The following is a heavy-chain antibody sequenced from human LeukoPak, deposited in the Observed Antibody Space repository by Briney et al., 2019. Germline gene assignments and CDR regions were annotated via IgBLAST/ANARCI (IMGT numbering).Heavy chain of an antibody. D-gene: IGHD2-15*01. J-gene: IGHJ5*02. Sequence: ASVKVSCKASGYTFTDYGINWVRQATGQGLEWMGWMNPNSGNTGYAQKFQGRVTMTRNTSISTAYMELSSLKSEDTAVYYCARRYCSGGSCYGRQRGYWFDPWGQGTLVTVSS. V-gene: IGHV1-8*02. CDR1: GYTFTDYG. CDR3: ARRYCSGGSCYGRQRGYWFDP. CDR2: MNPNSGNT.